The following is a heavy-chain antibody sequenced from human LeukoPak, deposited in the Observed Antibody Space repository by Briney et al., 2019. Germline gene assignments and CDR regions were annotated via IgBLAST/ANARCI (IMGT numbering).Heavy chain of an antibody. CDR1: GGSISSYY. J-gene: IGHJ4*02. CDR3: ATYAGANNFDY. Sequence: SSETLSLTCSVSGGSISSYYWSWIRQPPGKGLEWIGYIYYSGSTNYNSSLKSRVTISVDTSKNQFSLKLSSVTAADTAVYYCATYAGANNFDYWGQGTLVTVSS. V-gene: IGHV4-59*01. D-gene: IGHD3-10*01. CDR2: IYYSGST.